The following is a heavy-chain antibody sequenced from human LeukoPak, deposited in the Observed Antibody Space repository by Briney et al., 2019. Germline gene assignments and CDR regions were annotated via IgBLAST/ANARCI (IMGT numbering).Heavy chain of an antibody. CDR2: IHPSGTT. J-gene: IGHJ4*02. CDR1: GGSFSHNY. CDR3: ARGVDSAKVGY. D-gene: IGHD3-3*01. Sequence: SETLSLTCTVYGGSFSHNYWHWIRQPPGKGLGWIGEIHPSGTTTYNPSLESRVSISIDTPNTQFSLRVTSVTAADTAIYYCARGVDSAKVGYWGRGTLVTVSS. V-gene: IGHV4-34*01.